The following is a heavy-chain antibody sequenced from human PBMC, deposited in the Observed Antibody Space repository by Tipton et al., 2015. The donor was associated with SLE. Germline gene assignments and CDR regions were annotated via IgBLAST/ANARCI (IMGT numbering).Heavy chain of an antibody. CDR3: ASSGSRGVFDI. J-gene: IGHJ3*02. CDR2: IHHSGRT. CDR1: GSSIDGGYH. V-gene: IGHV4-38-2*02. Sequence: TLSLTCIVSGSSIDGGYHWGWIRQPPGKGLEWIANIHHSGRTYYNPSLKSRVTISMDTSKNQFSLKLSSVTAADTAVYYCASSGSRGVFDIWGQGTMVTVSS. D-gene: IGHD1-26*01.